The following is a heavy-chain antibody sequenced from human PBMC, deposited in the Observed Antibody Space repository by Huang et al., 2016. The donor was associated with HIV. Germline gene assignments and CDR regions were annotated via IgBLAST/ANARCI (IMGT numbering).Heavy chain of an antibody. CDR1: GYRFRSNW. CDR2: IYPGYSDT. Sequence: EVQLVQSGAEVKKPGESLKISCKGSGYRFRSNWIGWVRQMTGKGLEWMGIIYPGYSDTRYSPSFQGQVTISADKSINTAYLQWSSLKASDTAMYYCARLIGSPSFYYGLDVWGQGTTVTVSS. CDR3: ARLIGSPSFYYGLDV. J-gene: IGHJ6*02. V-gene: IGHV5-51*01. D-gene: IGHD3-10*01.